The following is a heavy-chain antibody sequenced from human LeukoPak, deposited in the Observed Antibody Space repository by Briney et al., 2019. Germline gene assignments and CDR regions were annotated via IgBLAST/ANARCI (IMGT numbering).Heavy chain of an antibody. D-gene: IGHD1-1*01. CDR2: INAGNGDT. CDR1: GYTFTSYA. Sequence: LGASVKVSCKASGYTFTSYAMHWVRRAPGQRLEWMGWINAGNGDTKYSQKFQGRVTIARDTSASTAHMELSSLRSEDTAVYYCARDRGGTGDFDYWGQGTLVTVSS. CDR3: ARDRGGTGDFDY. J-gene: IGHJ4*02. V-gene: IGHV1-3*01.